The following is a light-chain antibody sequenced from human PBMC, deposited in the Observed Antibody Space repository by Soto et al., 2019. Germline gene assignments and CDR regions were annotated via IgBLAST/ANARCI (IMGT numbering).Light chain of an antibody. J-gene: IGKJ4*01. CDR2: RAF. V-gene: IGKV3-15*01. CDR1: LSVSSD. CDR3: QQYNNWPLT. Sequence: EIVMTQSPATLSLSPGERATLSCRASLSVSSDLAWYRQKPGQAPRLLIFRAFTRATGIPARFSGSVFGTDFTLTNNSLQSEDFAVYYCQQYNNWPLTFGGGTKVEIK.